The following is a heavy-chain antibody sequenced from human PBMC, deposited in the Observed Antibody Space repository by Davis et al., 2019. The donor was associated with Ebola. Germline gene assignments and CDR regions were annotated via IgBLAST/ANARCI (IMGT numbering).Heavy chain of an antibody. CDR3: ARDRDGTTANGGMDV. D-gene: IGHD4-17*01. CDR2: IHYTGSS. Sequence: MPGGSLRLSCTVPGGSITNYYWTWVRQPPGKGLEWIGYIHYTGSSNYNPSLKSRVTLSVDTSKNQFSLKLSSVTAADTAVYYCARDRDGTTANGGMDVWGQGTTVTVSS. J-gene: IGHJ6*02. V-gene: IGHV4-59*01. CDR1: GGSITNYY.